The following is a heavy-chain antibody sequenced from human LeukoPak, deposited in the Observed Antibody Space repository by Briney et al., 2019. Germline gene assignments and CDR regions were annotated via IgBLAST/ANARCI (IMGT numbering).Heavy chain of an antibody. CDR2: ISSSSTYI. J-gene: IGHJ3*02. CDR3: ARAGYSSGWSHAFDI. CDR1: GFTFSRYS. V-gene: IGHV3-21*01. D-gene: IGHD6-19*01. Sequence: GGSLRLSCAASGFTFSRYSINWVRQAPGKGLEWVSSISSSSTYIYYADSVKGRFTISRDNAKNSLYLQMNSLRAEDTAVYYCARAGYSSGWSHAFDIWGQGTMVTVSS.